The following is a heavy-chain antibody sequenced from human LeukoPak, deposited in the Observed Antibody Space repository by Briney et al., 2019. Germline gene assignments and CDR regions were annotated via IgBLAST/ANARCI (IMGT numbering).Heavy chain of an antibody. J-gene: IGHJ3*02. CDR3: ARDLANSDAFDI. CDR1: GGSISSGSYY. V-gene: IGHV4-61*02. D-gene: IGHD4-23*01. CDR2: IYTSGST. Sequence: PSQTLSLTCTVSGGSISSGSYYWSWIRQPAGKGLEWIGRIYTSGSTNYNPSLKSRVTISVDTSKNQFSLKLSSVTAADTAVYYCARDLANSDAFDIWGQGTMVTVSS.